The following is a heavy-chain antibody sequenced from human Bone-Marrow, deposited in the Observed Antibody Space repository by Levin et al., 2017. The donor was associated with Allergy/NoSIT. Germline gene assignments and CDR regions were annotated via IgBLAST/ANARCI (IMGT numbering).Heavy chain of an antibody. J-gene: IGHJ4*02. CDR1: GFTFSSYA. Sequence: GGSLRLSCAASGFTFSSYAMHWVRQAPGKGLEWVAVISYDGSNKYYADSVKGRFTISRDNSKNTLYLQMNSLRAEDTAVYYCASLMRGGYGYWGQGTLVTVSS. V-gene: IGHV3-30*04. D-gene: IGHD5-12*01. CDR2: ISYDGSNK. CDR3: ASLMRGGYGY.